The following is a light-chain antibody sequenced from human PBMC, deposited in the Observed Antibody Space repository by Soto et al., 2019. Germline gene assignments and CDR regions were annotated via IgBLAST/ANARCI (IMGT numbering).Light chain of an antibody. CDR1: QSVSSN. V-gene: IGKV3-15*01. J-gene: IGKJ4*01. Sequence: EIVMTQSPATLSVSPGERATLSCRASQSVSSNLAWYQQKPGQAPRLLIYGASTGATGIPARFSGSESGTQFTLTISSLQSEDFAVYYCQQYNNWPLTFGGGTKVEIK. CDR3: QQYNNWPLT. CDR2: GAS.